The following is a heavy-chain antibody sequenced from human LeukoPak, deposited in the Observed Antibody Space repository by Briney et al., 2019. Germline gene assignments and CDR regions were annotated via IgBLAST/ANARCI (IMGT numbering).Heavy chain of an antibody. CDR2: IYYSGST. CDR3: ARQDEEQWQGYFQH. Sequence: SETLSLTCTVSGGSISSYYWSWIRQPPGKGLEWIGYIYYSGSTNYNPSLKSRVTISVDTSKNQFSLKLSSVTAADTAVYYCARQDEEQWQGYFQHWGQGTLVTVSS. D-gene: IGHD6-19*01. CDR1: GGSISSYY. V-gene: IGHV4-59*08. J-gene: IGHJ1*01.